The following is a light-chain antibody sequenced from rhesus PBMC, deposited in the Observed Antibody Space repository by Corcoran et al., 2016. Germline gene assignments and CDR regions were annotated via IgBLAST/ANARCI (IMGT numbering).Light chain of an antibody. CDR3: LQHNSYPYS. CDR1: QGISSY. V-gene: IGKV1-28*03. CDR2: DAS. Sequence: DIQMTQSPSSLSASVGDTVTITCRASQGISSYLNWFQQKPGKAPNLLIYDASSLESGVPSRFSGSGSGTYFTLPIRSLQPEDFAAYYCLQHNSYPYSFGQGTKVEIK. J-gene: IGKJ2*01.